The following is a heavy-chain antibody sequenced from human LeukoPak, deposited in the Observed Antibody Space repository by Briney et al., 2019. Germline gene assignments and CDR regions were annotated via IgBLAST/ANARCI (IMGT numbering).Heavy chain of an antibody. CDR2: ISSSGDTI. CDR3: ARDLGGGPVDY. CDR1: GFTFSDYY. J-gene: IGHJ4*02. V-gene: IGHV3-11*04. D-gene: IGHD6-25*01. Sequence: GGSLRLSCAASGFTFSDYYMNWIRQAPGKGLEWVSYISSSGDTIYYADSVKGRFTISRDIPKNSLYLQMNSLRAEDTAVYYCARDLGGGPVDYWGQGTLVTVSS.